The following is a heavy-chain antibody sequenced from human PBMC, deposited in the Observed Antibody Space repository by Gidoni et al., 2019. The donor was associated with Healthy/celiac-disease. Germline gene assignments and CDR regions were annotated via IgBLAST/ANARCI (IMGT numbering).Heavy chain of an antibody. CDR1: GGTFSRYA. D-gene: IGHD3-22*01. V-gene: IGHV1-69*01. Sequence: QVQLVQSGAEVKKPGSSVKVSCKASGGTFSRYAISWVRQAPGQGLEWMGGIIPIFGTANYAQKCQGRVTITADESTSTAYMELSSLRSEDTAVYYCARDATRYRYDSSGYYGYYWGQGTLVTVSS. J-gene: IGHJ4*02. CDR3: ARDATRYRYDSSGYYGYY. CDR2: IIPIFGTA.